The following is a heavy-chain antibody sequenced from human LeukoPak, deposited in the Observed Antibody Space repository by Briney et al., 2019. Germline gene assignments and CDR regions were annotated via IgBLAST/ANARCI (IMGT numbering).Heavy chain of an antibody. CDR2: IIPILGIA. D-gene: IGHD5-24*01. CDR1: GGTFSRYA. J-gene: IGHJ5*02. Sequence: ASVKVSCKASGGTFSRYAISWVRQAPGQGLEWMGRIIPILGIANYAQRFQGRVTITADKSTSTAYMELSSLRSEDTAVYYCARDRDGYTYNWFDPWGQGTLVTVSS. V-gene: IGHV1-69*04. CDR3: ARDRDGYTYNWFDP.